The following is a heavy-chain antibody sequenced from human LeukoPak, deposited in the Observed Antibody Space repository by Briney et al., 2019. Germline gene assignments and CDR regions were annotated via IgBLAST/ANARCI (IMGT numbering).Heavy chain of an antibody. CDR2: IYYSGST. J-gene: IGHJ4*02. D-gene: IGHD2-21*01. Sequence: SETLSLTCTVSGVSISSSSYYWGCIRQPPGKGLEWIGSIYYSGSTYYNPSIKSRVTISVDTSNNQFSLKLSSVTAADTAVYYCARSRSRPLLPPLPKSQYYFDYWGQGTLVTVSS. CDR3: ARSRSRPLLPPLPKSQYYFDY. V-gene: IGHV4-39*07. CDR1: GVSISSSSYY.